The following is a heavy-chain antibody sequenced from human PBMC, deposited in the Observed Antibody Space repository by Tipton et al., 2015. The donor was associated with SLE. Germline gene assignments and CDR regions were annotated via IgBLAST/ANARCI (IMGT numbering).Heavy chain of an antibody. Sequence: LRLSCSVSGYSISSGHFWGWIRQPPGKGLEWIEIIYHTGSTYYNPSLKSRVTISVDTSKNQFSLKLSSVTAADTAVYYCARKEITFGGVIVPYYFDYWGQGTLVTVSS. CDR3: ARKEITFGGVIVPYYFDY. D-gene: IGHD3-16*02. CDR1: GYSISSGHF. J-gene: IGHJ4*02. V-gene: IGHV4-38-2*01. CDR2: IYHTGST.